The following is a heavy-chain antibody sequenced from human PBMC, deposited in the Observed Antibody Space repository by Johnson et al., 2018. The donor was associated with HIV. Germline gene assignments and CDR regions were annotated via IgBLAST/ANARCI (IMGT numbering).Heavy chain of an antibody. CDR3: ARWIQLWVAFDI. CDR2: ISGCGGST. Sequence: MQLVESGGGLVQPGGSLRLSCAASGFTFSSYAMSWVRQAPGKGLEWVSAISGCGGSTYYADSVKGRFTISRDNSKNTLYLQMNSLRAEDTAVYYCARWIQLWVAFDIWGQGTMVTVSS. CDR1: GFTFSSYA. J-gene: IGHJ3*02. D-gene: IGHD5-18*01. V-gene: IGHV3-23*04.